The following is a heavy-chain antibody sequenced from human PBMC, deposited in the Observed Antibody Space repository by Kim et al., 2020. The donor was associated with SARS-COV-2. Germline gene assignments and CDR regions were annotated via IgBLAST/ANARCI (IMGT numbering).Heavy chain of an antibody. D-gene: IGHD6-13*01. CDR1: GFTVSTYY. Sequence: GGSLRLSCAASGFTVSTYYLNWVRQAPGKGLPWVSVIDSGGETYYADSVRGRFIISRDRSKNTLYLQMNSLVAEDTALYFCARESGNYSTNWSGYYYYM. CDR3: ARESGNYSTNWSGYYYYM. J-gene: IGHJ6*03. V-gene: IGHV3-66*01. CDR2: IDSGGET.